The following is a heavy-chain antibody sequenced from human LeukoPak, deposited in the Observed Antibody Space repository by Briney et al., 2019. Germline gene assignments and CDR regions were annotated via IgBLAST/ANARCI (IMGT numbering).Heavy chain of an antibody. J-gene: IGHJ5*02. CDR1: GGSISSSSYY. V-gene: IGHV4-39*01. D-gene: IGHD3-22*01. CDR3: ALYYYDSSGYSNWSDP. Sequence: SETLSLTCAVSGGSISSSSYYWGWIRQPPGKGLEWIGNIYYSGSSYYNPSLKSRVTISVDTSKNQFSLKLSSVTAADTAVYYRALYYYDSSGYSNWSDPWGQGILVTVSS. CDR2: IYYSGSS.